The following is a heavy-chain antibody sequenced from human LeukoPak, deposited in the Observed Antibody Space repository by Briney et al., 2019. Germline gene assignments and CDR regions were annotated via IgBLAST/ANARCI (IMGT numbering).Heavy chain of an antibody. D-gene: IGHD4-17*01. CDR2: SDTAGTT. CDR3: ARGQAYDYGVLDA. J-gene: IGHJ5*02. Sequence: GGSLRLSCAVSGFTVSTNYMIWVRQAPGEGLQWVSTISDTAGTTFYTDSVQGRFIISRDISNNTLYLQMGGLRAHDTAVYYCARGQAYDYGVLDARGQGTHVTVSS. V-gene: IGHV3-53*01. CDR1: GFTVSTNY.